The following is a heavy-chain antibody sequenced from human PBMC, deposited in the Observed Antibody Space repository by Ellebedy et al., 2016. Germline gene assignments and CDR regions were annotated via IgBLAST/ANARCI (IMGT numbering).Heavy chain of an antibody. V-gene: IGHV3-33*01. D-gene: IGHD2-15*01. CDR2: IWNDGSLE. CDR1: GFSFRSYV. Sequence: GESLKISCAASGFSFRSYVMHWVRQSPGKGLEWVGVIWNDGSLEYYADSVRGRFAISRDNSKNTLYLQMSSLRVEDTAVYYCARDEQVVVPYYFDYWGQGALVTVSS. CDR3: ARDEQVVVPYYFDY. J-gene: IGHJ4*02.